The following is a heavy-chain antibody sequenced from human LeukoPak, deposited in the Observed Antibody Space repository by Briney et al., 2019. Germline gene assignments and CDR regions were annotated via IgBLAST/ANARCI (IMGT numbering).Heavy chain of an antibody. CDR1: GFTLSRNY. Sequence: GGTLTLSCAVSGFTLSRNYMRWVRQAPGEGVEWVSDIYGGGSTYYTAPVTGRCTISRDNSKNTLYLQMNSLRAEDTAVYYCAREGFLGYCSSTSCLDYGMDVWGQGTTVTVSS. J-gene: IGHJ6*02. CDR2: IYGGGST. V-gene: IGHV3-53*01. D-gene: IGHD2-2*01. CDR3: AREGFLGYCSSTSCLDYGMDV.